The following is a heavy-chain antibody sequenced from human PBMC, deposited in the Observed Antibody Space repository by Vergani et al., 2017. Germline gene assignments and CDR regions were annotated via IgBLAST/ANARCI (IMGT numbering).Heavy chain of an antibody. D-gene: IGHD4-17*01. V-gene: IGHV4-31*03. J-gene: IGHJ4*02. CDR3: ATQTITTVTTFYY. Sequence: QVQLPESGPGLVKPSQTLSLTCTVSGGSISSGGYYWSWIRQHPGKGLEWIGYIYYSGSTYYNPSLNSRVTISVDTSKNQFSLKLSSVTASDTAVYYCATQTITTVTTFYYWGQGTLVTVSS. CDR2: IYYSGST. CDR1: GGSISSGGYY.